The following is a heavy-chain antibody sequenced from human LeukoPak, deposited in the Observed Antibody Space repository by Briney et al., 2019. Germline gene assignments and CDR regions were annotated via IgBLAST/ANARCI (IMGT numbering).Heavy chain of an antibody. Sequence: ASVKVSCKASGYTFTSYGISWVRQAPGQGLEWMGWSSAYNGNTNYAQKLQGRVTMTTDTSTSTAYMELRSLRSDDTAVYYCARDWGYYYDSSGYLKSPTDAFDIWGQGTMVTVSS. J-gene: IGHJ3*02. CDR1: GYTFTSYG. CDR2: SSAYNGNT. CDR3: ARDWGYYYDSSGYLKSPTDAFDI. D-gene: IGHD3-22*01. V-gene: IGHV1-18*01.